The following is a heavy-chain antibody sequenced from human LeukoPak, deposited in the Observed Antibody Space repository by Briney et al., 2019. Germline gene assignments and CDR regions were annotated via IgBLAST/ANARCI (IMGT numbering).Heavy chain of an antibody. CDR1: GGSISSYY. D-gene: IGHD6-19*01. CDR3: ARQPLSYSSGWYAAWFDP. V-gene: IGHV4-59*08. Sequence: PSETLSLTCTASGGSISSYYWSWIRQPPGKGLEWIGYIYYSGSTNYNPSLKSRVTISVDTSKNQFSLKLSSVTAADTAVYYCARQPLSYSSGWYAAWFDPWGQGTLVTVSS. J-gene: IGHJ5*02. CDR2: IYYSGST.